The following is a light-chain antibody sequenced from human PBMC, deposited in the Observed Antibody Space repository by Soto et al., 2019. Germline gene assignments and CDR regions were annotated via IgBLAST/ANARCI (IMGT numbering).Light chain of an antibody. V-gene: IGLV1-51*02. Sequence: QSVLTQPPSVSAAPGQKVTISCSGSSSNIGNNYVSWYQQLPGTAPKLLIYENNKRPSGIPDRFSGSKSGTSATLGITGLQTGDEADYYCGTWDSSLSARYVFGPGTKLTVL. CDR1: SSNIGNNY. CDR3: GTWDSSLSARYV. J-gene: IGLJ1*01. CDR2: ENN.